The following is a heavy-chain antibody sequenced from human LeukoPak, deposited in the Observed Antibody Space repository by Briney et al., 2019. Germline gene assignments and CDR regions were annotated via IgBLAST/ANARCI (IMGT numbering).Heavy chain of an antibody. J-gene: IGHJ6*02. D-gene: IGHD2-8*02. CDR1: GGSFSGYY. V-gene: IGHV4-34*01. CDR3: AGGMTARGRVLSRSTIHYGMDV. CDR2: INHSGST. Sequence: SETLSLTCAVYGGSFSGYYWSWIRQPPGKGLEWIGEINHSGSTNYNPSLKSRVTISVDTSKNQFSLKLSSVTAADTAVYYCAGGMTARGRVLSRSTIHYGMDVWGQGTTVTVSS.